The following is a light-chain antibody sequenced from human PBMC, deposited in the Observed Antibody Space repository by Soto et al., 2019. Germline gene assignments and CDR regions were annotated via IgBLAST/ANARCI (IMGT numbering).Light chain of an antibody. CDR3: QQYDNWPWT. V-gene: IGKV3-15*01. Sequence: EIVSTQSPGTLSLSPGERATLSCRTSQSVSSNLAWYQQSPGQAPRLLFYGASTRATGIPARFSGSGFGTDFTLTIHSLQSEDFAVYYCQQYDNWPWTFGQGTKVDI. CDR1: QSVSSN. CDR2: GAS. J-gene: IGKJ1*01.